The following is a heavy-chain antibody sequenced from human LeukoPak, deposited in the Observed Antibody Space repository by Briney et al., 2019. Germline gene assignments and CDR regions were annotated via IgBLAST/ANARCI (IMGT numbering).Heavy chain of an antibody. CDR3: ATYSSSNLFDY. D-gene: IGHD6-6*01. V-gene: IGHV1-8*01. CDR2: MNPNSGNT. Sequence: ASVKVSCKASGYAFTSYDINWVRQATGQGLEWMGWMNPNSGNTGYAQKFQGRVTMTRNTSINTAYMELSSLRSEDTAVYYCATYSSSNLFDYWGQGTLVTVSS. CDR1: GYAFTSYD. J-gene: IGHJ4*02.